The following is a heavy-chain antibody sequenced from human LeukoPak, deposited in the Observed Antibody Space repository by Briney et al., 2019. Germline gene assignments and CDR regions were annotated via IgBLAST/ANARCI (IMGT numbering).Heavy chain of an antibody. Sequence: GASVKVSCKASGGTFSSYAISWVRQAPGQGLEWMGRIIPILGIANYAQKFQGRVTITADKSTSTAYMELSSLRSEDTAVYYCASSSIAVAAHFDYWGQGTLVTVSS. CDR2: IIPILGIA. V-gene: IGHV1-69*04. D-gene: IGHD6-19*01. J-gene: IGHJ4*02. CDR1: GGTFSSYA. CDR3: ASSSIAVAAHFDY.